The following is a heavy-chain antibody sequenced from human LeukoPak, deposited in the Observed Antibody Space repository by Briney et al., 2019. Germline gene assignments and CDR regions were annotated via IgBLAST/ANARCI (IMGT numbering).Heavy chain of an antibody. Sequence: SETLSLTCAVYGGSFSGYYWSWIRQPPGKGLEWMGEINHSGSTNYSPSLKSRVTISVDTSKNQFSLKLSSVTAADTAVYYCAVTPLEDYYYDYMYVWGKGTTVTVSS. CDR3: AVTPLEDYYYDYMYV. CDR1: GGSFSGYY. J-gene: IGHJ6*03. D-gene: IGHD1-1*01. V-gene: IGHV4-34*01. CDR2: INHSGST.